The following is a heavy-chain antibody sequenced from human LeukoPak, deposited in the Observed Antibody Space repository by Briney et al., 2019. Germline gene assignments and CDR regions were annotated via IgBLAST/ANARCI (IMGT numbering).Heavy chain of an antibody. D-gene: IGHD5-18*01. CDR2: ISSSGSTI. V-gene: IGHV3-48*04. J-gene: IGHJ4*02. CDR3: ARAGHIYGLGEFDY. Sequence: GGSLRLSCSPSGFTFRIYSMNWLRQAPGKGLEWVSYISSSGSTIYYADSVKGRFTISRDNTKNSLYLQMNSLRAEDTAVYYCARAGHIYGLGEFDYWGQGTLVTVSS. CDR1: GFTFRIYS.